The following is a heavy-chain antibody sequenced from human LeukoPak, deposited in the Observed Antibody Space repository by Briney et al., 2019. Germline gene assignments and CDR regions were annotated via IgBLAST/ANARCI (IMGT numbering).Heavy chain of an antibody. V-gene: IGHV4-34*01. CDR1: GGSFSGYY. D-gene: IGHD5-18*01. Sequence: SETLSLTCAVYGGSFSGYYWGWIRQPPGKGLEWIGSIYYSGSTYYNPSLRSRVTISVDTSKNQFSLKLSSVTAADTAVYYCARGGSGYSYGNTPRSPAFDIWGQGTMVTVSS. CDR2: IYYSGST. CDR3: ARGGSGYSYGNTPRSPAFDI. J-gene: IGHJ3*02.